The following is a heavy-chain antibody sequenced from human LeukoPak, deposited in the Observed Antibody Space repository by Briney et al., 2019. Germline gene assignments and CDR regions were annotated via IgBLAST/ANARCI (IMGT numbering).Heavy chain of an antibody. CDR2: IYYSGST. V-gene: IGHV4-31*03. Sequence: PSETLSLTCTVSGGSISSGYYYWSWIRQHPGKGLEWIGYIYYSGSTYYSPSLKSRVTISVDTSQNHFSLKLSSVTAADTAGYYCARAHYDSSGQFDYWGQGTLVTVSS. J-gene: IGHJ4*02. CDR1: GGSISSGYYY. CDR3: ARAHYDSSGQFDY. D-gene: IGHD3-22*01.